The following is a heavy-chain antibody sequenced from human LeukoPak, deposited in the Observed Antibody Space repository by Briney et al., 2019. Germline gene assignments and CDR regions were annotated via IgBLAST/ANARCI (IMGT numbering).Heavy chain of an antibody. CDR1: GFSFSRYW. Sequence: GGSLRLSCAPSGFSFSRYWMTWVRQAPGKGLEWVANIKEDGTKTYYVDSVKGRFTVSRDNAQNSLYLQMNSLTPEDTAVYFCARGEAFCDYWGQGALVTVSS. CDR2: IKEDGTKT. CDR3: ARGEAFCDY. J-gene: IGHJ4*02. V-gene: IGHV3-7*05.